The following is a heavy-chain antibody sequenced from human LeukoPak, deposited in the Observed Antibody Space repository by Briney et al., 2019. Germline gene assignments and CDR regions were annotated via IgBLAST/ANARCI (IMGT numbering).Heavy chain of an antibody. CDR1: GFTLSSSW. CDR3: ARVAYGSSWYVDY. D-gene: IGHD6-13*01. Sequence: GGSLRLSCAAPGFTLSSSWLHWVRQAPGKGRVWVSRINSDGSSTSYADSAKGRFTISRDNTKNTLYLQMNSLRAEDAAVYYCARVAYGSSWYVDYWGQGTLVTVSS. J-gene: IGHJ4*02. CDR2: INSDGSST. V-gene: IGHV3-74*01.